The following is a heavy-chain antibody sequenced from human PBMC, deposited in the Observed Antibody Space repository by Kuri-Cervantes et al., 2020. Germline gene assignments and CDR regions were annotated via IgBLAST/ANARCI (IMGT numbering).Heavy chain of an antibody. V-gene: IGHV1-69*13. CDR2: IIPIFGTA. CDR1: GGTFSSYA. Sequence: VKVSCKASGGTFSSYAISWVRQAPGQGLEWMGGIIPIFGTANYAQKFQGRVTITADESTSTAYMELSSLRSEDTAVYYCARVPITIFGVVIIPYYYYYMDVWGKGTTVTVSS. CDR3: ARVPITIFGVVIIPYYYYYMDV. D-gene: IGHD3-3*01. J-gene: IGHJ6*03.